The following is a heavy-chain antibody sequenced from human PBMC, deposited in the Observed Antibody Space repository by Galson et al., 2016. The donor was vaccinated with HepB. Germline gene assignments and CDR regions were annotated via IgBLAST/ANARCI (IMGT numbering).Heavy chain of an antibody. CDR3: ARDEDDPRDTIDF. Sequence: SLRLSCAASGFTFSSCAMSWVRQAPGKGLEWVSGISRSGDSTYYAESMRGRFTISRDNSKNMLYLQMHSLRAEDTAVYYCARDEDDPRDTIDFWGQGTLVSVSS. CDR1: GFTFSSCA. V-gene: IGHV3-23*01. CDR2: ISRSGDST. D-gene: IGHD2-21*02. J-gene: IGHJ4*02.